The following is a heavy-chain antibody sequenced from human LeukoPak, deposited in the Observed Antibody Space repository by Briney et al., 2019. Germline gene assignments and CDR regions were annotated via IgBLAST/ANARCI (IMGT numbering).Heavy chain of an antibody. CDR2: ISAYYGTT. CDR3: ARQNHPMGYSYKYYMDV. J-gene: IGHJ6*03. D-gene: IGHD5-12*01. CDR1: NYTFSSLGSGNSFISFA. V-gene: IGHV1-18*01. Sequence: GASVKVSCKASNYTFSSLGSGNSFISFAISWVRQAPGQGLEWMGWISAYYGTTNYAQKFKGRVTMTTDTSTSTVYMELRSLRSDDTAVYYCARQNHPMGYSYKYYMDVWGKGTTVTVSS.